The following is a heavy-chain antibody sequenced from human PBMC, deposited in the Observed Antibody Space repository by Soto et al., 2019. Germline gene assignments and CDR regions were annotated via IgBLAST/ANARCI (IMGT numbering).Heavy chain of an antibody. D-gene: IGHD1-26*01. V-gene: IGHV4-59*08. CDR2: IYYTGTT. CDR3: ARVEGGSAGAGVVGY. Sequence: PSETLSLTCSVSGTSIRGYYWTWIRQPPGKGLEWIGYIYYTGTTKYNPSLKSRVTISVDTSKNQFSLRLNSVTAADTAVYYCARVEGGSAGAGVVGYWGQGSLVTVSS. J-gene: IGHJ4*02. CDR1: GTSIRGYY.